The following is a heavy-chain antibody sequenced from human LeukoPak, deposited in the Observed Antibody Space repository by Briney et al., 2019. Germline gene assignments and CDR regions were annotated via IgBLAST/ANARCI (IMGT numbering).Heavy chain of an antibody. V-gene: IGHV3-21*04. J-gene: IGHJ4*02. CDR3: ARVDDSSGYYFGY. Sequence: GSLRLSCAASGFTFSSYSMNWVRQAPGKGLEWVSSISSSSSYIYYADSVKGRFTISRDNSKNTLYLQMNSLRAEDTAVYYCARVDDSSGYYFGYWGQGTLVTVSS. CDR1: GFTFSSYS. D-gene: IGHD3-22*01. CDR2: ISSSSSYI.